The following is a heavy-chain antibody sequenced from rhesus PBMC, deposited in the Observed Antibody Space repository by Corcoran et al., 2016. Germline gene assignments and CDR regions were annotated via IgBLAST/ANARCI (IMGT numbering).Heavy chain of an antibody. D-gene: IGHD3-3*01. V-gene: IGHV4-173*01. CDR1: GGSISSNY. Sequence: QLQLQESGPGLVKPSETLSLTCAVSGGSISSNYWSWIRQPPGKGLEWIGRISGSGGSTDYNPSLKSRITISTDTSKNQFYMKLSSVTAADTAVYYCARELFWTGYYYSWGQGVVVTVSS. CDR3: ARELFWTGYYYS. J-gene: IGHJ6*01. CDR2: ISGSGGST.